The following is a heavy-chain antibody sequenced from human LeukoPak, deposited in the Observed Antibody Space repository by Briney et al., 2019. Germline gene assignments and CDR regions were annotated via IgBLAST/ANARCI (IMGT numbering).Heavy chain of an antibody. Sequence: GRSLRLSCAASGFTFSSYGMHWVRQAPGKGLEWVAVIWYDGSNKYYADSVKGRFTISRDNSKNTLYLQMNSLRAEDTAVYYCAREFGVGATYYFDYWGQGTLVTVSS. J-gene: IGHJ4*02. CDR3: AREFGVGATYYFDY. CDR2: IWYDGSNK. D-gene: IGHD1-26*01. V-gene: IGHV3-33*01. CDR1: GFTFSSYG.